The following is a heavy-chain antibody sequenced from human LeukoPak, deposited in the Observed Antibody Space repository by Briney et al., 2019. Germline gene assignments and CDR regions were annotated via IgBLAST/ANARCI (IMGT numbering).Heavy chain of an antibody. CDR2: ISGSGGST. Sequence: GGSLRLSCAASGFTFSSYAMSWVRQAPGKGLEWVSAISGSGGSTYHADSVKGRFTISRDNSKNTLYLQMNSLRAEDTAVYYCAKDLLKYYYDSSGSQEDWGQGTLVTVSS. V-gene: IGHV3-23*01. CDR1: GFTFSSYA. CDR3: AKDLLKYYYDSSGSQED. J-gene: IGHJ4*02. D-gene: IGHD3-22*01.